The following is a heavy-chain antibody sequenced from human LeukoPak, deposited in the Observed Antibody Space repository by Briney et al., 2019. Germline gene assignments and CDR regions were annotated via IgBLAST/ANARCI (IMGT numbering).Heavy chain of an antibody. J-gene: IGHJ5*02. CDR1: GYTFTSYG. D-gene: IGHD6-6*01. Sequence: ASVKVSCKASGYTFTSYGISWVRQAPGQGLEWMGWISAYNGNTNYVQQLQGRVTMTTDTSTSTAYMELRSLRSDDTAVYYCARGGGSSSREFRFDPWGQGTLVTVSS. CDR2: ISAYNGNT. CDR3: ARGGGSSSREFRFDP. V-gene: IGHV1-18*01.